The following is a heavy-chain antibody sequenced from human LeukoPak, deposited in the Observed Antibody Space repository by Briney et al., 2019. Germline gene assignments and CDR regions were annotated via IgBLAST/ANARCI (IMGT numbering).Heavy chain of an antibody. CDR1: GFTFSSYW. J-gene: IGHJ4*02. V-gene: IGHV3-7*01. CDR3: ARDKVVGATRFDY. CDR2: IKQDASEI. D-gene: IGHD1-26*01. Sequence: GGTLRLSCAASGFTFSSYWMSWVRQAPGKGLEWVANIKQDASEIYYVDSLKGRFTISRDNAKNSLYLQMNSLRAEDTAVYYCARDKVVGATRFDYWGQGTLVTVSS.